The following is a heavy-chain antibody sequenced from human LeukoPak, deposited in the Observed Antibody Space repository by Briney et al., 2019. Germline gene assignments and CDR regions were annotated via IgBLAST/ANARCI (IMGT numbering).Heavy chain of an antibody. CDR2: INPSGGST. CDR1: GYTFTGYY. Sequence: GASVKVSCKASGYTFTGYYMHWVRQAPGQGLEWMGIINPSGGSTSYAQKFQGRVTMTRDMPTSTVYMELSSLRSEDTAVYYCAREGDYYDSSGYSPPFDYWGQGTLVTVSS. V-gene: IGHV1-46*01. CDR3: AREGDYYDSSGYSPPFDY. J-gene: IGHJ4*02. D-gene: IGHD3-22*01.